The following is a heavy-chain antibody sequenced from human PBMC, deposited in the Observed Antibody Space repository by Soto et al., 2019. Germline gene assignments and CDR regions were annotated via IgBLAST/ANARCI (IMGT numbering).Heavy chain of an antibody. CDR1: GGSISSYY. V-gene: IGHV4-59*01. Sequence: QVQLQESGPGLVKPSETLSLTCTVSGGSISSYYWSWIRQPPGKGLAWIGYIYYSGSTNYIPSLKSRVTISVDTSKNQFSLKLSSVTAADTAVYYCAREPLIAAGEYYFDYGGQGTLVTVSS. CDR2: IYYSGST. J-gene: IGHJ4*02. D-gene: IGHD6-13*01. CDR3: AREPLIAAGEYYFDY.